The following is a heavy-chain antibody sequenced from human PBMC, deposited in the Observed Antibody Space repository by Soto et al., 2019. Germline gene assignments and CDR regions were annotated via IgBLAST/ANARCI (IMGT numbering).Heavy chain of an antibody. CDR2: IYYSGST. Sequence: SETLSLTFTVSGGSISSGGYYWSWIRQHPGKGLEWIGYIYYSGSTYYNPSLKSRGTISVDTSNNQFSLKLSSVSAADTAVYYCAREGSVSFTAHNWLHXWGQGTPLTVSX. CDR3: AREGSVSFTAHNWLHX. J-gene: IGHJ5*02. V-gene: IGHV4-31*03. D-gene: IGHD3-10*01. CDR1: GGSISSGGYY.